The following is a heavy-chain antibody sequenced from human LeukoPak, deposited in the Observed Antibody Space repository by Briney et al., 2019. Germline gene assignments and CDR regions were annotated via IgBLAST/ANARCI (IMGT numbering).Heavy chain of an antibody. V-gene: IGHV3-21*01. J-gene: IGHJ6*02. Sequence: GGSLRLSCAASGFTFSSYAMCWVRQAPGKGLQWVSSISSSSSYIYYADSVKGRFTISRDNAKNSLYLQMNSLRAEDTAVYYCARVGIVVVPAAISFDYYYGMDVWGQGTTVTVSS. CDR3: ARVGIVVVPAAISFDYYYGMDV. D-gene: IGHD2-2*01. CDR1: GFTFSSYA. CDR2: ISSSSSYI.